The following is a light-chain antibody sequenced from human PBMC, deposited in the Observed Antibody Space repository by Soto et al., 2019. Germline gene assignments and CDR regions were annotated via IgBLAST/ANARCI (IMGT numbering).Light chain of an antibody. V-gene: IGLV2-14*01. Sequence: QSALTQPASVSGSPGQSITISCTGSSSDIGTYNYLSWYQQHPGTAPKLMIYEVSDRPSGISNRFSGSRSGNTASLTISGLQAEDEADYYCRSYDSSGTHWVFGAGTQLTVL. CDR1: SSDIGTYNY. CDR3: RSYDSSGTHWV. CDR2: EVS. J-gene: IGLJ3*02.